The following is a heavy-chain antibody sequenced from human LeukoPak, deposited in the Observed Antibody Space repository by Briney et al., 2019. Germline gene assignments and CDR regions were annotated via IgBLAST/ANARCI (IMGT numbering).Heavy chain of an antibody. Sequence: GSSVKVSCTASGGTFSSYAISWVRQAPGQGLEWMGGIIPIFGTANYAQKFQGRVTITADESTSTAYMELSSLRSEDTAVYYCWIAAAGRAAAFDYWGQGTLVTVSS. V-gene: IGHV1-69*01. J-gene: IGHJ4*02. CDR2: IIPIFGTA. CDR1: GGTFSSYA. CDR3: WIAAAGRAAAFDY. D-gene: IGHD6-13*01.